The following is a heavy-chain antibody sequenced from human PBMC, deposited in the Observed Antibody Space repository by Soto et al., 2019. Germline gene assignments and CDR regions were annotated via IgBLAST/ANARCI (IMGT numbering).Heavy chain of an antibody. Sequence: QVQLVESGGGVVQPGRSLRLSCAASGFTFSSYGMHWVRQAPGKGLEWVAVIWYDGSNKYYADSVKGRFTISRDNSKNTLYLQMNSLRAEDTAVYYCARVEGSGYDLPPDEYWGQGTLVTVSS. CDR3: ARVEGSGYDLPPDEY. CDR2: IWYDGSNK. D-gene: IGHD5-12*01. CDR1: GFTFSSYG. J-gene: IGHJ4*02. V-gene: IGHV3-33*01.